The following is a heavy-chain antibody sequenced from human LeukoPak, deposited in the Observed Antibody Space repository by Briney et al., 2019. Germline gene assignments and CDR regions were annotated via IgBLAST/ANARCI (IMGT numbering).Heavy chain of an antibody. V-gene: IGHV1-58*02. CDR2: IVVGSGNT. Sequence: SVMVSCKASRFTFISSGMQWVRQARGQRLEWIGWIVVGSGNTNYAQKFQERVTITRDMSTSTAYMELSSLRSDDTAVYYCARDPDGDRDFDYWSPGTLVTVSS. D-gene: IGHD4-17*01. CDR3: ARDPDGDRDFDY. J-gene: IGHJ4*02. CDR1: RFTFISSG.